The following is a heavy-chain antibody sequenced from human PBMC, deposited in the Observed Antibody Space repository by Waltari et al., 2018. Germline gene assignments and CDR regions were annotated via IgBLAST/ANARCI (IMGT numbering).Heavy chain of an antibody. Sequence: QVQLVQSGAEVKKPGSSVKVSCKASGGTFSSYAISWVRQAPGQGLEWMGGIIPIFGTANYAQKFQGRVTITADESTSTAYMELSSLRSEDTAVYYCARGPYCSGGSCYSKGYYYYGMDVWGQGTTVTVSS. CDR3: ARGPYCSGGSCYSKGYYYYGMDV. CDR1: GGTFSSYA. CDR2: IIPIFGTA. J-gene: IGHJ6*02. D-gene: IGHD2-15*01. V-gene: IGHV1-69*01.